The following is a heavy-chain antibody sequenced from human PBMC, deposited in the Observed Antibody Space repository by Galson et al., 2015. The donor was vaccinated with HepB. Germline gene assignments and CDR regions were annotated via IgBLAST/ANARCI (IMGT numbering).Heavy chain of an antibody. CDR1: GFTFSSYG. Sequence: SLRLSCAASGFTFSSYGMSWVRQAPGKGLEWVSGISASGGSTYYADSVKGRFTISRDNSKNTLYLQMNSLRAEDTAVYYCAKDSPAAHDVFDIWGQGTMVTVSS. CDR3: AKDSPAAHDVFDI. J-gene: IGHJ3*02. V-gene: IGHV3-23*01. CDR2: ISASGGST. D-gene: IGHD2-15*01.